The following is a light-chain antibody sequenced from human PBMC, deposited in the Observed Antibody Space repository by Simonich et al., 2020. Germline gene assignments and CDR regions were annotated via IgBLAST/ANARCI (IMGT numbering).Light chain of an antibody. J-gene: IGKJ1*01. CDR3: QQYYSTPRT. V-gene: IGKV4-1*01. CDR1: QSVLYSSNNKNY. CDR2: WGS. Sequence: DIVMTQSPDYLAVSLGERATINCKSSQSVLYSSNNKNYLAWYQKKPGQPPKLLIYWGSTRVSGVPYRFSGSGSGTDFTLTISSLQAEDVAVYYCQQYYSTPRTFGQGTKVEIK.